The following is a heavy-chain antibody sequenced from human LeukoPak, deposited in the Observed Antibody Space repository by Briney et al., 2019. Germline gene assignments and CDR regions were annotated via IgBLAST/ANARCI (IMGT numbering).Heavy chain of an antibody. Sequence: SETLSLTCAVSGGSISSYYCSWIRQPPGKGLEWIGYISYSGSTNYNPSLKSRVAISIDTSKNHFSLKLSSVTAADTAVYYCANSCIQVPARFDYWGQGTLVTVSS. J-gene: IGHJ4*02. CDR3: ANSCIQVPARFDY. CDR1: GGSISSYY. CDR2: ISYSGST. V-gene: IGHV4-59*01. D-gene: IGHD5-18*01.